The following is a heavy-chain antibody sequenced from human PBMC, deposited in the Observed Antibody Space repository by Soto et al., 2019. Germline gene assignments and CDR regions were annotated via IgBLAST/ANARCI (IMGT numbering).Heavy chain of an antibody. CDR3: ARYPPPQYCDILTGDGAFDI. D-gene: IGHD3-9*01. Sequence: GASVKVSCKASGYTFTSYAMHWVRQAPGQRLEWMGWINAGNGNTKYSQKFQGRVTITRDTSASTVYMELSSLRSEDTAVYYCARYPPPQYCDILTGDGAFDIWGQGTMVTVSS. CDR2: INAGNGNT. CDR1: GYTFTSYA. V-gene: IGHV1-3*01. J-gene: IGHJ3*02.